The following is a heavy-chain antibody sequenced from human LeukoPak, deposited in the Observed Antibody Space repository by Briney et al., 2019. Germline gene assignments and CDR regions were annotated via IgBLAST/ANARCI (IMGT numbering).Heavy chain of an antibody. Sequence: PSETLSLTCTVSGGSISSGGYYWSWIRQHPGKGLEWIGYIYYSGSTYYNPSLKSRVTISVDTSKNQFSLKLSSVTAADTAVYYCARDNPRFTYYFDYWGQGTLVTVSS. CDR3: ARDNPRFTYYFDY. V-gene: IGHV4-31*03. CDR2: IYYSGST. CDR1: GGSISSGGYY. J-gene: IGHJ4*02.